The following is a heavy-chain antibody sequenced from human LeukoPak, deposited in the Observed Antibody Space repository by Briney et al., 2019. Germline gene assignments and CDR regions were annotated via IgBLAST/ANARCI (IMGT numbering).Heavy chain of an antibody. CDR2: INHSGST. V-gene: IGHV4-34*01. J-gene: IGHJ4*02. D-gene: IGHD6-13*01. CDR3: ARVASAAAGHFDY. Sequence: PSETLSLTCAVYGGSFSGYYWSWIRQPPGKGLEWIGEINHSGSTNYNPSLKSRVTISVDTSKNQFSLKLSSVTAADTAVCYCARVASAAAGHFDYWGQGTLVTVSS. CDR1: GGSFSGYY.